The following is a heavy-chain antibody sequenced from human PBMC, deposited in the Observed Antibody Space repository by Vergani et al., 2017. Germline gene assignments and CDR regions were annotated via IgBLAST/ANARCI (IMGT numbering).Heavy chain of an antibody. CDR3: ARGESEVSGNWFDP. CDR1: GGSFSGYY. J-gene: IGHJ5*02. CDR2: INHSGST. V-gene: IGHV4-34*01. D-gene: IGHD2-8*01. Sequence: QVQLQQWGAGLLKPSETLSLTCAVYGGSFSGYYWSWIRQPPGKGLEWFGEINHSGSTNYNPSLKCRVTISVDTSKNQFSLMLSAVTAADTAVYYCARGESEVSGNWFDPWGQGTLVTVSS.